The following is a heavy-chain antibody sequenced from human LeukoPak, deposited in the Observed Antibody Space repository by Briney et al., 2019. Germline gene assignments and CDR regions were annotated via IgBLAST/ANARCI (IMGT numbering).Heavy chain of an antibody. D-gene: IGHD6-13*01. CDR3: ARGWYSSSCYDY. CDR2: IYTSGST. V-gene: IGHV4-4*07. Sequence: SETLSLTCTVSGGSISSYYWSWIRQPAGKGLEWTGRIYTSGSTNYNPSLKSRVTMSVDTSKNQFSLKLSSVTAADTAVYYCARGWYSSSCYDYWGQGTLVTVSS. CDR1: GGSISSYY. J-gene: IGHJ4*02.